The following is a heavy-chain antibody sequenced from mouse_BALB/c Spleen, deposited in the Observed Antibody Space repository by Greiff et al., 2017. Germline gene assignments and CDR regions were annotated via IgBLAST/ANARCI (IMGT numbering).Heavy chain of an antibody. J-gene: IGHJ2*01. CDR3: AREASTMTYFDY. D-gene: IGHD2-4*01. CDR1: GYSITSDYA. V-gene: IGHV3-2*02. CDR2: ISYSGST. Sequence: EVKLQESGPGLVKPSQSLSLTCTVTGYSITSDYAWNWIRQFPGNKLEWMGYISYSGSTSYNPSLKSRISITRDTSKNQFFLQLNSVTTEDTATYYCAREASTMTYFDYWGQGTTLTVSS.